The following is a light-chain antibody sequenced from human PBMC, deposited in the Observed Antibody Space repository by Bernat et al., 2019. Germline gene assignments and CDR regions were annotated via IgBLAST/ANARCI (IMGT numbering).Light chain of an antibody. CDR2: EVS. CDR3: CSYAGSSTLV. V-gene: IGLV2-23*02. J-gene: IGLJ3*02. Sequence: QSALTQPASVSGSPGQSITISCTGTSSDVGSYNLVPWYQQHPGKAPKLMIYEVSKRPSGVSNRFSGSKSGNTAFLTISGLQAEDEADYYCCSYAGSSTLVFGGGTKLTVL. CDR1: SSDVGSYNL.